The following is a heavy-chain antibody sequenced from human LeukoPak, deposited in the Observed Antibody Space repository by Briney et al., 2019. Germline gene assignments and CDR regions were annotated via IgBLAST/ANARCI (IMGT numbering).Heavy chain of an antibody. D-gene: IGHD3-16*01. CDR3: TKAGLTPFEF. Sequence: GGSLRLSCAASGYAFSRYAVHWVRQPPGKGLEWVAFIRYDGNNEDYPDSVKGRFTISRDDSKNTVYLQMSSLRVEDTAVYYCTKAGLTPFEFWGQGILVTVSS. V-gene: IGHV3-30*02. CDR1: GYAFSRYA. J-gene: IGHJ4*02. CDR2: IRYDGNNE.